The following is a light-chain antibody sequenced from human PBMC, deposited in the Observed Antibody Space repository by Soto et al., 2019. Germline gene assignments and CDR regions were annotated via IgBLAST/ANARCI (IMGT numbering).Light chain of an antibody. CDR1: HSVNSH. CDR3: QQYNTYS. J-gene: IGKJ2*01. V-gene: IGKV3-15*01. Sequence: MMMTQSPATLSVSPGERVTLSCRTSHSVNSHVAWYQQKPGQAPRLLLYGASTRATGIPVRFSGSGFGTEFTLTISSLQSEDFAVYYCQQYNTYSFGQGTHVEIK. CDR2: GAS.